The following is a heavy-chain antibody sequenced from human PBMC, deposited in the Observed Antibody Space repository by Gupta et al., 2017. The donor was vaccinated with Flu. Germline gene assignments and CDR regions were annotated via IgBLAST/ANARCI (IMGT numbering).Heavy chain of an antibody. V-gene: IGHV3-53*02. J-gene: IGHJ6*02. Sequence: EVQLVETGGCLIQPGVSLRLSCAASGFTVSSNYMSWVRQAPGKGLEWVSVIYSGGSTYYADSVKGRFTISRDNSKNTLYLQMNSLRAEDTAVYYCAGTRDYYYYGMDVWGQGTTVTVYS. CDR3: AGTRDYYYYGMDV. CDR1: GFTVSSNY. CDR2: IYSGGST.